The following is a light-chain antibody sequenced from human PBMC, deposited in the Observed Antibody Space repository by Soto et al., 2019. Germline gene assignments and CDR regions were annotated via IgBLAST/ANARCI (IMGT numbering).Light chain of an antibody. Sequence: DIQMTQSPSTLSGSVGDRVTITCRASQTISSWLAWYQQKPGKAPKLLIYKASTLKSGVPSRFSGSGSGTEFTLTISSLQPDDFATYYCQHYNSYSEALGQGTK. CDR3: QHYNSYSEA. V-gene: IGKV1-5*03. CDR1: QTISSW. CDR2: KAS. J-gene: IGKJ1*01.